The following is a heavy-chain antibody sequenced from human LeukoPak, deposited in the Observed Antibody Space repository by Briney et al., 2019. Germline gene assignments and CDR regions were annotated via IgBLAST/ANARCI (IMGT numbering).Heavy chain of an antibody. V-gene: IGHV4-39*07. CDR1: GGSISSSSYY. J-gene: IGHJ3*02. CDR2: IYYSGST. D-gene: IGHD2-2*01. Sequence: SETLSLTCTVSGGSISSSSYYWGWTRQPPGKGLEWIGSIYYSGSTYYNPSLKSRVTISVDTSKNQFSLKLSSVTAADTAVYYCARYQAFSNAFDIWGQGTMVTVSS. CDR3: ARYQAFSNAFDI.